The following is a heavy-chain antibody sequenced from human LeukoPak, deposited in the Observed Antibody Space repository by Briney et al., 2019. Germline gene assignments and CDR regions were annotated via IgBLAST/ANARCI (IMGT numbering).Heavy chain of an antibody. J-gene: IGHJ6*03. CDR1: GYSFTGYY. D-gene: IGHD3-10*01. Sequence: PGASVKVSCKASGYSFTGYYMHWVRQAPGQGLEWMGWINPNSGGTNYAQKFQGRVTMTRDTSISTAYMELSRLRSDDTAVYYCARDGVSHYYYMDVWGKGTTVTVSS. CDR2: INPNSGGT. CDR3: ARDGVSHYYYMDV. V-gene: IGHV1-2*02.